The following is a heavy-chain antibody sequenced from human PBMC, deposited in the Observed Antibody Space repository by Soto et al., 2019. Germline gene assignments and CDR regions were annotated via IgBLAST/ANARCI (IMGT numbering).Heavy chain of an antibody. Sequence: EVQLVESGGGLVQPGGSLKLSCAASGFSFSGSAMHWVRQASGKGLEWIGRIRSTANNYATSYAASVKGRFTISRDDTKNTAYLPMNCLKTEDTAVYDCTIFRHTSGYYLDYWGQGTMVTVSS. D-gene: IGHD3-22*01. CDR2: IRSTANNYAT. CDR3: TIFRHTSGYYLDY. J-gene: IGHJ4*02. CDR1: GFSFSGSA. V-gene: IGHV3-73*02.